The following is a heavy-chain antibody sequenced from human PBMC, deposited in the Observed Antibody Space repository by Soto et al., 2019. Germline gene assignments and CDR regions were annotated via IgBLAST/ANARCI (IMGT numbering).Heavy chain of an antibody. Sequence: PGGSLRLSCAVSGFIFSRYSMNWVRQAPGKGLEWVSYISSSSSTIYYADSVKGRFTISRDNAKNSLYLQMNSLRAEDTAVYYCASKVAAAGYDYWGQGTLVTVSS. CDR3: ASKVAAAGYDY. CDR1: GFIFSRYS. D-gene: IGHD6-13*01. CDR2: ISSSSSTI. V-gene: IGHV3-48*01. J-gene: IGHJ4*02.